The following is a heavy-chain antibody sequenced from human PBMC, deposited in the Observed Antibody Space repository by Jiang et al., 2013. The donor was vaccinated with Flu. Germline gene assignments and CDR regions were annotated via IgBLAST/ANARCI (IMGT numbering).Heavy chain of an antibody. V-gene: IGHV4-39*07. J-gene: IGHJ1*01. CDR1: GGSISSSSYY. CDR2: IYYSGST. CDR3: ASLNRPGYSSSWYGVYFQY. D-gene: IGHD6-13*01. Sequence: LLKPSETLSLTCTVSGGSISSSSYYWGWIRQPPGKGLEWIGSIYYSGSTHYNPSLKSRVTISVDTSKNQFSLKLSSVTAADTAVYYCASLNRPGYSSSWYGVYFQYWGQGHPGHRLL.